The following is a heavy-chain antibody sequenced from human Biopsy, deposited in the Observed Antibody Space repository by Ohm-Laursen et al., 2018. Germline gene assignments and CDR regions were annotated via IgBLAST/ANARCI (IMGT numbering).Heavy chain of an antibody. Sequence: SDTLSLTCTVSGGSISSDYWSWIRQTPGKGLEWIGYISYSGSTNYNPSLKSRVTISVDTSKNQFSLRLNSETAADTAVYYCARATNSTGWPYYYFYGMDVWGQGTTVTVSS. J-gene: IGHJ6*02. V-gene: IGHV4-59*07. CDR2: ISYSGST. CDR3: ARATNSTGWPYYYFYGMDV. CDR1: GGSISSDY. D-gene: IGHD2/OR15-2a*01.